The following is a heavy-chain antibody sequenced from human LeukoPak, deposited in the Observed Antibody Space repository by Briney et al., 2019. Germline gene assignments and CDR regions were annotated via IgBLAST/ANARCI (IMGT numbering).Heavy chain of an antibody. CDR3: ARQLAVAGHWYFDL. J-gene: IGHJ2*01. D-gene: IGHD6-19*01. CDR2: IYYSGST. CDR1: GGSISSSSYY. Sequence: SETLSLTCTVSGGSISSSSYYWGWIRQPPGKGLEWIGSIYYSGSTYYNPSLKSRVTISVDTSKNQFSLELSSVTAADTAVYYCARQLAVAGHWYFDLWGRGTLVTVSS. V-gene: IGHV4-39*01.